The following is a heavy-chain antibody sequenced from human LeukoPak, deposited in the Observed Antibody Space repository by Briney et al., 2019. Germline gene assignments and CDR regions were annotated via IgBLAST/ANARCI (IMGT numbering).Heavy chain of an antibody. J-gene: IGHJ4*02. D-gene: IGHD6-19*01. CDR2: IYSGGST. CDR3: ATSGWWGYFDY. Sequence: GGSLRLSCAASGFTVSSNYMSWVRQAPGKGLEWVSIIYSGGSTYYADSVRGRFTISRDNSKNTLYLLMKSLRAEDTAVYYCATSGWWGYFDYWGQGTLVTVSS. V-gene: IGHV3-66*01. CDR1: GFTVSSNY.